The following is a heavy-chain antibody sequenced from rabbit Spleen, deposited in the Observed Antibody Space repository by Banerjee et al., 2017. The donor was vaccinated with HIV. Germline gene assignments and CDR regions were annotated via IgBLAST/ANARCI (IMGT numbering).Heavy chain of an antibody. CDR2: IYNGDDST. CDR1: GFTFSSYW. Sequence: QSLEESGGDLVKPGASLTLTCTASGFTFSSYWICLVRQATGKGLEWIACIYNGDDSTYYANWAKGRFTTSKTSSTTVALQMTSLTATDTATYFCARGYSLWGPGTLVTVS. D-gene: IGHD4-1*01. J-gene: IGHJ4*01. V-gene: IGHV1S40*01. CDR3: ARGYSL.